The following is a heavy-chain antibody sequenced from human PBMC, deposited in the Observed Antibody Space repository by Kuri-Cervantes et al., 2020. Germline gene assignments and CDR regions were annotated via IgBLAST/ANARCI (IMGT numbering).Heavy chain of an antibody. V-gene: IGHV1-69*13. CDR3: ARGPYGDYSRYFDL. D-gene: IGHD4-17*01. CDR2: IIPIFGTA. Sequence: SVKVSCKASGGTFSSYAISWVRQAPGQGLEWMGGIIPIFGTANYAQKFQGRVTITADESTSTAYMELSRLRSDDTAVYYCARGPYGDYSRYFDLWGRGTLVTVSS. J-gene: IGHJ2*01. CDR1: GGTFSSYA.